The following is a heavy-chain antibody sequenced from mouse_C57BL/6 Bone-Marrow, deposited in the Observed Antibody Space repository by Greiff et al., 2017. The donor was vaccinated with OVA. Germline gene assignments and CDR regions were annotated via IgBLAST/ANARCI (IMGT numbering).Heavy chain of an antibody. J-gene: IGHJ4*01. V-gene: IGHV1-53*01. Sequence: QVQLQQPGTELVKPGASVKLSCKASGYTFTSYWMHWVKQRPGQGLEWIGNINPSNGGTNYNEKFKSKATLTVDKSSSTAYMQLSSLTSEDSPVYFFARCNYDGYGGYYAMACWVQETSVPVSS. D-gene: IGHD2-3*01. CDR1: GYTFTSYW. CDR2: INPSNGGT. CDR3: ARCNYDGYGGYYAMAC.